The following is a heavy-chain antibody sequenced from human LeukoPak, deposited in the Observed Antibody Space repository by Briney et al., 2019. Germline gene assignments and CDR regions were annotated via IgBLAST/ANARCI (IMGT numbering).Heavy chain of an antibody. CDR1: GGTFSSYA. CDR2: IIPIFGTA. V-gene: IGHV1-69*13. D-gene: IGHD5-18*01. J-gene: IGHJ6*02. Sequence: ASVKVSCKASGGTFSSYAISWVRQAPGQGLEWMGGIIPIFGTANYAQKFQGRVTITADESTSTAYMELSSLRSEDTAVYYCARDQSDRATNYGLDVWGQGTTVTVSS. CDR3: ARDQSDRATNYGLDV.